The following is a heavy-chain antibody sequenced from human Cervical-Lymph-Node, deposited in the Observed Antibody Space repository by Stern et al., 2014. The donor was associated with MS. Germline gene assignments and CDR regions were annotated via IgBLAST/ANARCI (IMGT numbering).Heavy chain of an antibody. CDR2: IWYDGSNP. J-gene: IGHJ4*02. D-gene: IGHD6-13*01. V-gene: IGHV3-33*01. Sequence: VQLVESGGGVVQPGRSLRLSCAASGFSFSRYAMHWVRQAPGKGLAWVALIWYDGSNPYYADSGTGRFTISRDNFKNTLYLQMNSLRAEDTAVYYCASAYSSSHYYFDYWGQGTLVTVSS. CDR3: ASAYSSSHYYFDY. CDR1: GFSFSRYA.